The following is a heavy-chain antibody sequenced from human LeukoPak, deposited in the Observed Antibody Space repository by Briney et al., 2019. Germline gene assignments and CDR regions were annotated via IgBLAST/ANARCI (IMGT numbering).Heavy chain of an antibody. J-gene: IGHJ4*02. CDR1: SGSFANYY. CDR3: ASFSSGSGSLDY. V-gene: IGHV4-34*01. CDR2: INHSGST. Sequence: SETLSLTCAVYSGSFANYYWNWIRQPPGKGLEWIGEINHSGSTNYNPSLKSRVTISVDTSKSHFSLRLSSVTAADTAVYYCASFSSGSGSLDYWGQGTLVTVSS. D-gene: IGHD3-10*01.